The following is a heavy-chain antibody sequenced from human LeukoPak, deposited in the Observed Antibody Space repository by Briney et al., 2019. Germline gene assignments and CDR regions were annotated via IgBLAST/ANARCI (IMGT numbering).Heavy chain of an antibody. J-gene: IGHJ4*02. CDR3: ARANRQVVPAAIPRYYFDY. Sequence: ASVKVSCKASGYTFINYGITWVRQAPGQGLDLMGWINTDNGNTYYEQKIQGRVTMTADTSTRTGYMELSSLRSEDTAVYYCARANRQVVPAAIPRYYFDYWGQGTLVTVSS. CDR1: GYTFINYG. CDR2: INTDNGNT. V-gene: IGHV1-18*01. D-gene: IGHD2-2*02.